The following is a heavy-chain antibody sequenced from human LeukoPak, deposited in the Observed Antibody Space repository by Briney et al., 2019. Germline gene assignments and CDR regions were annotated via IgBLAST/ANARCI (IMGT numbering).Heavy chain of an antibody. D-gene: IGHD5-12*01. CDR1: GFTFSSYA. V-gene: IGHV3-23*01. J-gene: IGHJ4*02. CDR3: AKVRSGDIVAALNY. CDR2: ISGSGDNT. Sequence: PGGSLRLSCAASGFTFSSYAMNWVRQAPGKGLEWVSGISGSGDNTYYADSVKGRFTISRDNSKNTLFLQMNSLRAEDTAVCYCAKVRSGDIVAALNYWGQGTLVPVSS.